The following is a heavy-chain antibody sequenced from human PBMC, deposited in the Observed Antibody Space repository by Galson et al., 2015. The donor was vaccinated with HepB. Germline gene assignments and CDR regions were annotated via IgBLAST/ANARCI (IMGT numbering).Heavy chain of an antibody. CDR2: IYSAGGT. CDR3: ARVWELSFDY. CDR1: GFTVSSDH. J-gene: IGHJ4*02. V-gene: IGHV3-53*01. D-gene: IGHD1-26*01. Sequence: SLRLSCAASGFTVSSDHMSWVRQAPGKGLEWVSIIYSAGGTYYADSVKGRFIITRDNSRNTVDLQMNSLRAEDTAVYYCARVWELSFDYWGQGTLVSVSS.